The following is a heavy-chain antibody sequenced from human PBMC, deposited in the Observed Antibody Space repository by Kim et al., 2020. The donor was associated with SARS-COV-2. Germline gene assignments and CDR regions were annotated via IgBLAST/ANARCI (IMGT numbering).Heavy chain of an antibody. D-gene: IGHD3-16*01. J-gene: IGHJ6*02. V-gene: IGHV3-74*01. Sequence: YAESVKGRFIIPRDNAKNPLYLQINTLRGEGTAVYYCARVRGSPLYTIDVWGQGTTVTVSS. CDR3: ARVRGSPLYTIDV.